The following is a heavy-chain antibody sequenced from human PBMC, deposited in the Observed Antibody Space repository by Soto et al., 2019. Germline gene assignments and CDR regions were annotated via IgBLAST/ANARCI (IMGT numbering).Heavy chain of an antibody. CDR2: LYNDERT. CDR1: GDSVSSHY. CDR3: AREPLAHSYFDF. V-gene: IGHV4-4*07. Sequence: SETLSLTCTVSGDSVSSHYWSWIRQPAGKGLEWLGRLYNDERTNYNPSLKSRVTMSMDTSKNHFSLKLTSVTAADSAVYFCAREPLAHSYFDFWGQGILVTVSS. J-gene: IGHJ4*02.